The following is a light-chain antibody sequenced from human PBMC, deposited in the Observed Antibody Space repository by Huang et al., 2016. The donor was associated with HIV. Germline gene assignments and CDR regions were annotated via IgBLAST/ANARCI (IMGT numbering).Light chain of an antibody. CDR3: HQYTKWPSWT. CDR2: DSS. J-gene: IGKJ1*01. CDR1: QSVSSN. Sequence: EIVMTQSPGTLTVSPGERATLSCRASQSVSSNLAWYQQKPGQTPRLLVNDSSTRATGIPARISGSGSGTEFTLTISSLQSEDFGVYYCHQYTKWPSWTFGQGTKVEIK. V-gene: IGKV3-15*01.